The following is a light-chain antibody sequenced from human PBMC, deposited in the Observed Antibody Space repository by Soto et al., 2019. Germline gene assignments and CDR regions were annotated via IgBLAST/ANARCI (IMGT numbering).Light chain of an antibody. CDR1: QSGSSSY. CDR2: GAY. V-gene: IGKV3-20*01. J-gene: IGKJ1*01. Sequence: EIVLTQSPGTLSLSPGEIATLACRTRQSGSSSYLAWYQQKPGQAPRLLIYGAYNRATGIQDKFSGSGSGTEFTLTIRSLQSEDFAVYYCKQYNKWPRTFGQGTKVDIK. CDR3: KQYNKWPRT.